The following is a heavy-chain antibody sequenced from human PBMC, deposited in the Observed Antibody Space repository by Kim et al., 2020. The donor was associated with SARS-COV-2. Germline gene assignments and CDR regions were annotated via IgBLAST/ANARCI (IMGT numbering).Heavy chain of an antibody. CDR3: ARSDSSSWYEVYYYYGMDV. D-gene: IGHD6-13*01. J-gene: IGHJ6*02. V-gene: IGHV3-48*03. Sequence: GGSLRLSCAASGFTFSSYEMNWVRQAPGKGLEWVSYISSSGSTIYYADSVKGRFTISRDNAKNSLYLQMNSLRAEDTAVYYCARSDSSSWYEVYYYYGMDVWGQGTTVTVSS. CDR2: ISSSGSTI. CDR1: GFTFSSYE.